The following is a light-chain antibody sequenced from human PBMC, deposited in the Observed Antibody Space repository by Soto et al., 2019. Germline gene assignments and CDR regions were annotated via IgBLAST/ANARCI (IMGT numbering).Light chain of an antibody. CDR1: SSDVGGYNF. J-gene: IGLJ1*01. Sequence: QSALTQPASVSGSPRQSITIPCTGTSSDVGGYNFVSWHQQHPGKAPKLMIYEVSNRPSGVSDRFSGSKSGDTASLTISGLQAEDEADYYCSSYTSSSTRVFGTGTKLTVL. CDR3: SSYTSSSTRV. CDR2: EVS. V-gene: IGLV2-14*01.